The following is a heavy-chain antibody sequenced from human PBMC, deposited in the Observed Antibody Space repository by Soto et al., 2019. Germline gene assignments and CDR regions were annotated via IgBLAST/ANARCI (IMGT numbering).Heavy chain of an antibody. V-gene: IGHV2-70*01. CDR3: ARTSTYYDILTGYWGRYSIDY. J-gene: IGHJ4*02. CDR1: GFSLSTSGMC. CDR2: IDWDDDK. D-gene: IGHD3-9*01. Sequence: GSGPTLVNPTQTLTLTCTFSGFSLSTSGMCVSWIRQPPGKALEWLALIDWDDDKYYSTSLKTRLTISKDTSKNQVVLTMTNMDPVDTATYYCARTSTYYDILTGYWGRYSIDYWGQGTLVTVSS.